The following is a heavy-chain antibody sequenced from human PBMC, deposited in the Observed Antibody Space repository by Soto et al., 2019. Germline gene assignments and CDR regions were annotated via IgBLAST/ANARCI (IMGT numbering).Heavy chain of an antibody. V-gene: IGHV5-51*01. Sequence: GDSLKISCKSYGYSFTTYWIAWVRQMPGKGLEWMGSIHPGESDTRYSPSFQGQVTISADRSITTAYLQWSSLKASDTAIYYCARHEATYYNFYGIDVWGKWTTVTDSS. CDR3: ARHEATYYNFYGIDV. CDR1: GYSFTTYW. J-gene: IGHJ6*04. CDR2: IHPGESDT.